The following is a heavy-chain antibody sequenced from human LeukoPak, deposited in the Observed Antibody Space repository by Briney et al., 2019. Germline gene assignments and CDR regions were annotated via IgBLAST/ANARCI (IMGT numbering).Heavy chain of an antibody. CDR3: ARASGYYRGEFDY. D-gene: IGHD3-22*01. CDR2: ISYDGSNK. V-gene: IGHV3-30*04. CDR1: GFTFSSYA. Sequence: PGGSLRLSCAAFGFTFSSYAMHWVRQAPGKGLEWVAVISYDGSNKYYADSVKGRFTISRDNSKNTLYLQMNSLRAEDTAVYYCARASGYYRGEFDYWGQGTLVTVSS. J-gene: IGHJ4*02.